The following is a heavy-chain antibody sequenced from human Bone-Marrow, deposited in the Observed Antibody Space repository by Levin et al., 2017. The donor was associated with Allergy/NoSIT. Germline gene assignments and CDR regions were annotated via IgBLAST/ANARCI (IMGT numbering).Heavy chain of an antibody. V-gene: IGHV2-5*02. Sequence: QTLSLTCTFSGFSLSTSGVGVGWIRQPPGKALEWLALIYWDDDKRYSPSLKSRLTITKDTSKNQVVLTMTNMDPVDTATYYCAHRPVPGRGFDPWGQGTLVTVSS. D-gene: IGHD1-14*01. CDR3: AHRPVPGRGFDP. J-gene: IGHJ5*02. CDR2: IYWDDDK. CDR1: GFSLSTSGVG.